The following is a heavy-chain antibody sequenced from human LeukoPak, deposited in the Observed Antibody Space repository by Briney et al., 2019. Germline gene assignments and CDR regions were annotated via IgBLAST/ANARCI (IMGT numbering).Heavy chain of an antibody. CDR3: ARVSVLWFGELPNGYNWFDP. CDR2: IYHSGST. J-gene: IGHJ5*02. D-gene: IGHD3-10*01. V-gene: IGHV4-38-2*01. CDR1: GYSISSGYY. Sequence: SETLSLTCAVSGYSISSGYYWGWIRQPPGKGLEWIGSIYHSGSTYYNPSLKSRVTISVDTSKNQFSLKLSSVTAADMAVYYCARVSVLWFGELPNGYNWFDPWGQGTLVTVSS.